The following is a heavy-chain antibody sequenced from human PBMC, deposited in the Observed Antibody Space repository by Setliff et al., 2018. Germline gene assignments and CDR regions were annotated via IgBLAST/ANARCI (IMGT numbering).Heavy chain of an antibody. CDR3: ARSFSRREKFLLDY. V-gene: IGHV4-34*12. J-gene: IGHJ4*02. CDR2: IIHSGST. CDR1: GYSISSGYY. Sequence: SETLSLTCTVSGYSISSGYYWSWIRQPPGKRLGWIGEIIHSGSTNYNPSLKSRVTISMDTSKNQFSLKVSSVTAADTAVYYCARSFSRREKFLLDYWGQGALVTVSS.